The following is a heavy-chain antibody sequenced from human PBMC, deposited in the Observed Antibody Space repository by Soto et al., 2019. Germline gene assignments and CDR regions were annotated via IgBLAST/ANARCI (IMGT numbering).Heavy chain of an antibody. D-gene: IGHD2-15*01. CDR1: GGSISSGGYY. V-gene: IGHV4-31*03. Sequence: SETLSLTCTVSGGSISSGGYYWSWIRQHPGKGLEWIGYIYYSGSTYYNPSLKGRVTISVDTSKNQFSLKLSSVTAADTAVYYCARQVVAYCSVGSCYSPNRHWFDPWGQGTLVTVSS. J-gene: IGHJ5*02. CDR2: IYYSGST. CDR3: ARQVVAYCSVGSCYSPNRHWFDP.